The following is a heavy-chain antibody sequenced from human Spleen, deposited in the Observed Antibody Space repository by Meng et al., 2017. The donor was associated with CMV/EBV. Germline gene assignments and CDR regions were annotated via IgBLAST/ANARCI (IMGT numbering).Heavy chain of an antibody. Sequence: SKFTFSSYAMTWVRQAPGKGLEWVSAISASADRTYYTDSVKGRFVISRDNSKNTVYLQLNSLRAEDTAVYYCAKAIEARPAGHFDYWGQGTLVTVSS. D-gene: IGHD6-6*01. CDR2: ISASADRT. CDR3: AKAIEARPAGHFDY. J-gene: IGHJ4*02. V-gene: IGHV3-23*01. CDR1: KFTFSSYA.